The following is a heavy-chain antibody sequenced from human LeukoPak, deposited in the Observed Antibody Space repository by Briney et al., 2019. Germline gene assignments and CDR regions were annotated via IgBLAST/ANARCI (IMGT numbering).Heavy chain of an antibody. J-gene: IGHJ4*02. D-gene: IGHD3-9*01. CDR2: ISSSSSYI. Sequence: GGSLRLSCAASGFTFSSYSMNWVRQAPGKGLEWVSSISSSSSYIYYADSVKGRFTISRDNAKNSLYLQMNSLRAEDTAVYYCASRDILTGYELYYFDYWGQGTLVTVSS. CDR1: GFTFSSYS. V-gene: IGHV3-21*01. CDR3: ASRDILTGYELYYFDY.